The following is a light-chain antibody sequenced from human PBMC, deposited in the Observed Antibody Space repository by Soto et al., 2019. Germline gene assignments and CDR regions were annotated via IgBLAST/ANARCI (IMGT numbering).Light chain of an antibody. CDR3: AAWDDSLSGLVV. CDR2: RNN. V-gene: IGLV1-47*01. J-gene: IGLJ2*01. Sequence: QSALTQPPSASGTPGQTVTISCSGSTSNIGTTYVYWYQQLPGTAPKLLIYRNNQRPSGVPDRFSGSTSGTSASLAISGLRSEDEADYYCAAWDDSLSGLVVFGGGTQLTVL. CDR1: TSNIGTTY.